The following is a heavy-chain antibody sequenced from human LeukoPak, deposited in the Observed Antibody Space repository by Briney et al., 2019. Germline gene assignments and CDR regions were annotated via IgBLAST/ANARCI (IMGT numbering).Heavy chain of an antibody. CDR2: ISWNSGSI. Sequence: PGGSLRLSCAASGFTFYDYAMHWVRHAPGKGLEWVSGISWNSGSIGYADSVKGRFTISRDNAKNSLYLQMNSLRAEDTALYYCAKGLGYSNYLDYWGQGTLVTVSS. D-gene: IGHD4-11*01. J-gene: IGHJ4*02. V-gene: IGHV3-9*01. CDR1: GFTFYDYA. CDR3: AKGLGYSNYLDY.